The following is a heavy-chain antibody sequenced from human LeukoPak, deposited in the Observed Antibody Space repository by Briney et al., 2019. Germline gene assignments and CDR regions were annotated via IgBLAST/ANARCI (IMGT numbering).Heavy chain of an antibody. CDR3: AKSRSGWFWGYFDY. V-gene: IGHV3-23*01. Sequence: PGGSLRLSCAASGFTFSSYAMSWVRQAPGKGLEWVSAISGSGDNTYYADSVKGRFTISRDNSKNTLYLQMNSLGAEDTAVYHCAKSRSGWFWGYFDYWGQGSLVAVSS. CDR1: GFTFSSYA. CDR2: ISGSGDNT. J-gene: IGHJ4*02. D-gene: IGHD6-13*01.